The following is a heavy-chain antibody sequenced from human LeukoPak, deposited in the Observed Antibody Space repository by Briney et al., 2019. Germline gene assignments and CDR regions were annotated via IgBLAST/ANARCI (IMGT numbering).Heavy chain of an antibody. J-gene: IGHJ4*02. CDR2: IYYSGST. V-gene: IGHV4-59*01. CDR3: ARTYYDFWSGHRYYFDY. D-gene: IGHD3-3*01. Sequence: SETLSLTRTVSGGSISSYYWSWIRQPPGKGLEWIGYIYYSGSTNYNPSLKSRVTISVDTSKNQFSLKLSSVTAADTAVYYCARTYYDFWSGHRYYFDYWGQGTLVTVSS. CDR1: GGSISSYY.